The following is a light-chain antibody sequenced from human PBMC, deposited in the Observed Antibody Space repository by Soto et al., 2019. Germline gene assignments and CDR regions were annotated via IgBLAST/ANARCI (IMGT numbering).Light chain of an antibody. Sequence: QSVLTQPASVSGSPGQSITISCTGTSSDIGVYKYVSWYQQHPGKAPNLMIYEVSNRPSGVSNGFSGSKSGNTASLTISGLQAEDEADYYCSSYTSSSTVVFGGGTKVTVL. CDR3: SSYTSSSTVV. V-gene: IGLV2-14*01. J-gene: IGLJ2*01. CDR2: EVS. CDR1: SSDIGVYKY.